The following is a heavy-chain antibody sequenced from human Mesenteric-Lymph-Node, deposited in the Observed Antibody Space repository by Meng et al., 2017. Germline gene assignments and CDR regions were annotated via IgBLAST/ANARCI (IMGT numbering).Heavy chain of an antibody. D-gene: IGHD3-10*01. CDR1: GYTFTSYY. Sequence: ASVKVSCKASGYTFTSYYMHWVRQAPGQGLEWMGIINPSGGSTSYAQKFQGRVTMTRDTSTSTVYMELSSLRSEDTVVYYCAREGGTMVRGLVNGWFDPWGQGTLVTVSS. J-gene: IGHJ5*02. CDR3: AREGGTMVRGLVNGWFDP. CDR2: INPSGGST. V-gene: IGHV1-46*01.